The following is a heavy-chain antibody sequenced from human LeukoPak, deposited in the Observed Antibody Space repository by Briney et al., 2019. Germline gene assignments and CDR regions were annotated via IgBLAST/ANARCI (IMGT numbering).Heavy chain of an antibody. CDR1: GYTLTELS. CDR2: FDPEDGET. V-gene: IGHV1-24*01. J-gene: IGHJ4*02. CDR3: ATGDSGSYAVFDY. D-gene: IGHD1-26*01. Sequence: ASVKVSCKVSGYTLTELSMHCGRQAPGKGLERRGGFDPEDGETIYAQKFQGRVTMTEDTSTDTAYMELSSLSSEDTAVYYCATGDSGSYAVFDYWGQGTLVTVSS.